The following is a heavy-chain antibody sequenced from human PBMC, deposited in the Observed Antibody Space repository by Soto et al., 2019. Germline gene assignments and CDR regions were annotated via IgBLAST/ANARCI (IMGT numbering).Heavy chain of an antibody. V-gene: IGHV1-8*01. CDR3: ARGEYYDSSGYYHELDY. Sequence: QVQLVQSGAEVKKPGASVKVSCKASGYTFTSYDINWVRQATGQGLEWMGWMNPNSGNTGYAQKFQGRVTMTRNTSISTAYMELSSLRSEDTAVYYCARGEYYDSSGYYHELDYWGQGTLVTVSS. CDR2: MNPNSGNT. J-gene: IGHJ4*02. D-gene: IGHD3-22*01. CDR1: GYTFTSYD.